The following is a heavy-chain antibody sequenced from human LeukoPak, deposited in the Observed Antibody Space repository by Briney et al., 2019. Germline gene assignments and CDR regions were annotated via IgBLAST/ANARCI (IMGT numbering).Heavy chain of an antibody. CDR2: ISGYNDNA. J-gene: IGHJ4*02. CDR3: ARDGNDVMDY. CDR1: GYLFTNYG. D-gene: IGHD1-1*01. Sequence: ASVKVSCKASGYLFTNYGISWVRQAPGQGLEWVGWISGYNDNAHYAQKLQGRVTMTRETSTCTVYMELRSLSSDDTAIYYCARDGNDVMDYWGQGTQVTVSS. V-gene: IGHV1-18*01.